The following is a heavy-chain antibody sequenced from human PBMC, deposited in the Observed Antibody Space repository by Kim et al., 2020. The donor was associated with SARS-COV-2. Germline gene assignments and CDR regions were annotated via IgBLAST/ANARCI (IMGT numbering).Heavy chain of an antibody. D-gene: IGHD4-17*01. CDR2: FDPERGET. Sequence: ASVKVSCKASGYTLSVLSMHWVRQAPGKGLEWMGGFDPERGETIYAQKFQGRVTMTEDTSTDTAYMELSGLRSEDTAVYYCATWSSTVTNHDGFDIWGQGTMVTVSS. J-gene: IGHJ3*02. CDR3: ATWSSTVTNHDGFDI. V-gene: IGHV1-24*01. CDR1: GYTLSVLS.